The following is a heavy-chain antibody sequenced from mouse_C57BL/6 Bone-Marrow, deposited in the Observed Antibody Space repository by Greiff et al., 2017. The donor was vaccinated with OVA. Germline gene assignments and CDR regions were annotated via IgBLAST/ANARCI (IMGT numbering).Heavy chain of an antibody. CDR3: ARDGDGNPFAY. D-gene: IGHD2-1*01. CDR2: IYYSGTI. V-gene: IGHV3-5*01. Sequence: EVKLQESGPGLVKPSQTVFLTCTVTGISITTGNYRWSWIRQFPGNKLEGLGYIYYSGTITYNPSLTSRTTITRDTPKNQFFLEMNSLTAEDTATYYCARDGDGNPFAYWGQGTLVTVSA. CDR1: GISITTGNYR. J-gene: IGHJ3*01.